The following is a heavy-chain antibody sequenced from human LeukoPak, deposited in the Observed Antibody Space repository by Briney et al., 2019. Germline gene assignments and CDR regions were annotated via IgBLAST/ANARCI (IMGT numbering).Heavy chain of an antibody. D-gene: IGHD6-13*01. CDR2: INHSGST. Sequence: SSETLSLTCAVYGGSFSGYYWSWIRQPPGKGLEWIGEINHSGSTNYNPSLKSRVTISVDTSKNQFSLKLSSVTAAGTAVYYCARGRYSSSWYYFDYWGQGTLVTVSS. CDR3: ARGRYSSSWYYFDY. J-gene: IGHJ4*02. V-gene: IGHV4-34*01. CDR1: GGSFSGYY.